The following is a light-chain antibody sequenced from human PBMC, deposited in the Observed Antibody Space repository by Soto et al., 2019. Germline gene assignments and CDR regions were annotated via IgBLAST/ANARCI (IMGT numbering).Light chain of an antibody. CDR1: QSVSSIY. CDR2: GAS. J-gene: IGKJ1*01. CDR3: QQYGSSPPWT. Sequence: EIVLTQSPGTLSLSPGERATHSCRASQSVSSIYLAWYQQKPGQAPRLLIYGASSRATGIPDRLSGSGSGTDFTLSFSRLEPEDFAVYYCQQYGSSPPWTFGQGTKVDIK. V-gene: IGKV3-20*01.